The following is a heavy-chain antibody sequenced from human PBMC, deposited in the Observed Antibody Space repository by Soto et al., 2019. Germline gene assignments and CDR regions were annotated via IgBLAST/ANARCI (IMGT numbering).Heavy chain of an antibody. D-gene: IGHD5-12*01. CDR1: GGTFSSYA. CDR2: IIPIFGTA. J-gene: IGHJ5*02. CDR3: ARARYSGYVVGNWFDP. V-gene: IGHV1-69*01. Sequence: QVQLVQSGAEVKKPGSSVKVSCKASGGTFSSYAISWVRQAPGQGLEWMGGIIPIFGTANYAQKFQGRVTITADESSSTAYMELSSLRFEDTAVYYCARARYSGYVVGNWFDPWGQGTLVTVSS.